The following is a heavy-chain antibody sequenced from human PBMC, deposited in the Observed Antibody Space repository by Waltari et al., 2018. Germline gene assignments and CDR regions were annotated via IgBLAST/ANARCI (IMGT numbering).Heavy chain of an antibody. J-gene: IGHJ3*02. CDR1: GFTFSSYG. CDR3: AKYSWTLPWLVSDIFGAFDI. CDR2: IRYEGRNK. Sequence: QVQLVESGGGVVQPGGSLRLSCAASGFTFSSYGMHWVRQAPGKGLEWVAFIRYEGRNKYYADSVKGRFTISRDNSKNTLYLQMNSLRAEDTAVYYCAKYSWTLPWLVSDIFGAFDIWGQGTMVTVSS. V-gene: IGHV3-30*02. D-gene: IGHD6-19*01.